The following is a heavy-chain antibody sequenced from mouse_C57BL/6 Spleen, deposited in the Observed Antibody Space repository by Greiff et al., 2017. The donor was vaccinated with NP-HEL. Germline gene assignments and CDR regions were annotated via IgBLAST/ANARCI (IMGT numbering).Heavy chain of an antibody. CDR3: TRKTAQATYAMDY. V-gene: IGHV1-15*01. CDR2: IDPETGGT. Sequence: VQLQQSGAELVRPGASVTLSCKASGYTFTDYEMHWVKQTPVHGLEWIGAIDPETGGTAYNQKFKGKAILTADKSSSTAYMELRSLTSEDSAVYYCTRKTAQATYAMDYWGQGTSVTVSS. CDR1: GYTFTDYE. D-gene: IGHD3-2*02. J-gene: IGHJ4*01.